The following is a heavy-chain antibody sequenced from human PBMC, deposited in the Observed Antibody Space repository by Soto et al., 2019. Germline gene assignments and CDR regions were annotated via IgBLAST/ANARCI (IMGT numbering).Heavy chain of an antibody. J-gene: IGHJ4*02. CDR1: GGTFSSYT. V-gene: IGHV1-69*02. CDR2: IIPILGIA. CDR3: ARQQGIAAAGPLDY. Sequence: SVKVSCKASGGTFSSYTISWVRQAPGQGLEWMGRIIPILGIANYAQKFQGRVTITADKSTSTAYMELSSLRSEDTAVYYCARQQGIAAAGPLDYWGQGTLVTVSS. D-gene: IGHD6-13*01.